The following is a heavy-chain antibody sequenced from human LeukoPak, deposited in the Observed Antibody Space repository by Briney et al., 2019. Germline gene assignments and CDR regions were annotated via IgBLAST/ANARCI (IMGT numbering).Heavy chain of an antibody. CDR1: GFTFINYG. CDR3: AKDRDTAMEIEY. J-gene: IGHJ4*02. CDR2: VWYDGSNK. D-gene: IGHD5-18*01. Sequence: GGSLRVSCEASGFTFINYGMHWVRRAPGKGLEWVAVVWYDGSNKYYADSVKGRFTISRDNSKNTLYLQMNSLRAEDTAVYYCAKDRDTAMEIEYWGQGTLVTVSS. V-gene: IGHV3-33*06.